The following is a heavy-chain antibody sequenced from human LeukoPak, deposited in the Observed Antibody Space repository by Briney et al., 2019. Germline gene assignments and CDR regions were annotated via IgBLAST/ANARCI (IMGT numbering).Heavy chain of an antibody. Sequence: SETLSLTCAVYGGSFSGYYWSWIRQPPGKGLEWIGEINHSGSTNYNPSLKSRVTISVDTSKNPFSLKLSSVTAADTAVYYCARGRRDGYGRYDYWGQGTLVTVSS. J-gene: IGHJ4*02. CDR3: ARGRRDGYGRYDY. D-gene: IGHD5-24*01. CDR2: INHSGST. V-gene: IGHV4-34*01. CDR1: GGSFSGYY.